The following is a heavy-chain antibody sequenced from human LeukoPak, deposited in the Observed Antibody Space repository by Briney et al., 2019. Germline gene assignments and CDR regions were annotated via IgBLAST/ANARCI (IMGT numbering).Heavy chain of an antibody. J-gene: IGHJ4*02. Sequence: GGSLRLSCAASGFTFSSYAMSWVRQAPGKGLEWVSAISGSGGSTYYADSVKGRFTISRDNSKNTLYLQMNSLRAEDTAVYYCAKDCSTSLPPFDLGVPPCPLDYWGQGTLVTVSS. CDR2: ISGSGGST. V-gene: IGHV3-23*01. CDR3: AKDCSTSLPPFDLGVPPCPLDY. CDR1: GFTFSSYA. D-gene: IGHD2-2*01.